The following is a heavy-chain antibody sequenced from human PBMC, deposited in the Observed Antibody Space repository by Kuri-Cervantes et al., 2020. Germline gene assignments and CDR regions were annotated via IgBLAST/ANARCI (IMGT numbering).Heavy chain of an antibody. CDR1: GFTFSDYS. V-gene: IGHV3-21*04. Sequence: GESLKISCAASGFTFSDYSLNWVRQAPGRGLEWVASISDSSYYIYYADSVKGRFTISRDNAKSSLYLQLEALRAADTAVYYCAKDRVLAGSGSIYYYGMDVWGQGTTVTVSS. CDR3: AKDRVLAGSGSIYYYGMDV. D-gene: IGHD3-3*01. CDR2: ISDSSYYI. J-gene: IGHJ6*02.